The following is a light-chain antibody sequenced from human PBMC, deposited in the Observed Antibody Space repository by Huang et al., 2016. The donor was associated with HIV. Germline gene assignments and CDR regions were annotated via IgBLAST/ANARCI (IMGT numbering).Light chain of an antibody. J-gene: IGKJ1*01. Sequence: EIVMTQSPGTLSVAPGERATLSCRASQNINTNLAWFQQNPGQAPRLLIYAASTRTADVPARFSGSGSRTEFTLTISSLQSEDIAVYYCQQYNDWPRSFGQGTKVEIK. CDR2: AAS. V-gene: IGKV3-15*01. CDR1: QNINTN. CDR3: QQYNDWPRS.